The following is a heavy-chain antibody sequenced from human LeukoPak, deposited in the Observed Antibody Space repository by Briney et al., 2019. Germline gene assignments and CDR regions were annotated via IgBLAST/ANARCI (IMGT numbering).Heavy chain of an antibody. CDR3: ARGNTLIVVVPAANRKRYYFDY. J-gene: IGHJ4*02. V-gene: IGHV4-34*01. CDR2: INHSGST. D-gene: IGHD2-2*01. CDR1: GGSFSGYY. Sequence: SETLSLTCAVYGGSFSGYYWSWIRQPPGKGLEWIGEINHSGSTNYNPFLKSRVTISVDTSKNQFSLKLSSVTAADTAVYYCARGNTLIVVVPAANRKRYYFDYWGQGTLVTVSS.